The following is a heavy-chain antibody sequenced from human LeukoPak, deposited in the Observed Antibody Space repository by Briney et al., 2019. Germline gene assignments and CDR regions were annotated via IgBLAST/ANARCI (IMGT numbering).Heavy chain of an antibody. J-gene: IGHJ4*02. CDR2: ISGSGRYI. Sequence: PGGSPRLSCAASGFIFSTYSMNWVRQAPGKGLEWVSSISGSGRYIYYADSVKGRFTISRDNAKNSLYLQMNSLRAEDTAVYYCGGEMAAANDYWGQGTLVTVSS. D-gene: IGHD6-13*01. CDR1: GFIFSTYS. V-gene: IGHV3-21*01. CDR3: GGEMAAANDY.